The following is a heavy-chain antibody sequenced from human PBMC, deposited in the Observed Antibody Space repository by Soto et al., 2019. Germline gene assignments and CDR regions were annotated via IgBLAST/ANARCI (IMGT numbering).Heavy chain of an antibody. D-gene: IGHD6-25*01. CDR1: GFPFRSYG. Sequence: GGSLRLSCAWSGFPFRSYGMQWVRQTPGEGLEWVAAISSDGSKQFYGDSVKGRFTISRDNSREMFYLQMDGLRVADTAVYYCANGDPAAGPAQHWGQGTQVTVSS. CDR2: ISSDGSKQ. CDR3: ANGDPAAGPAQH. V-gene: IGHV3-33*05. J-gene: IGHJ1*01.